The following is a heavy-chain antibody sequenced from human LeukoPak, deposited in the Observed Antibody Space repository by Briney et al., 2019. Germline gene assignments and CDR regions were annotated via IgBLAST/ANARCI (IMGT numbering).Heavy chain of an antibody. J-gene: IGHJ4*02. CDR2: IYYSGST. CDR1: GGSISSSSYY. V-gene: IGHV4-39*07. D-gene: IGHD2-15*01. Sequence: SQTLSLTCTVSGGSISSSSYYWGWIRQPPGKGLEWIGSIYYSGSTYYNPSLKSRVTISVDTSKNQFSLKLSSETAADTAVYYCARDRSLDIVVVVAATHNVSYFDYWGQGTLVTVSS. CDR3: ARDRSLDIVVVVAATHNVSYFDY.